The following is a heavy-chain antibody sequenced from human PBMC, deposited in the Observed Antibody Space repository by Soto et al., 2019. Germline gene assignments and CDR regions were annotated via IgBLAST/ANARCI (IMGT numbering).Heavy chain of an antibody. CDR3: AKVERYYYDSSGYYSSPLF. CDR2: ISGSGGTT. J-gene: IGHJ4*02. CDR1: GFTLSSYA. V-gene: IGHV3-23*01. D-gene: IGHD3-22*01. Sequence: EVQLLESGGGLVPPGGSLRLSCAASGFTLSSYAMSWVRQAPGKGLEWVSAISGSGGTTYYADSVKGRFTISRDTSKNTLYLQMNSLRAEDTAVYYCAKVERYYYDSSGYYSSPLFWGQGTLVTVSS.